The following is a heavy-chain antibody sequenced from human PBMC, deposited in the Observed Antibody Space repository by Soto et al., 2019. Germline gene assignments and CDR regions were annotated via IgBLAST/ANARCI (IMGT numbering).Heavy chain of an antibody. D-gene: IGHD2-2*01. CDR1: GGTFSSYA. Sequence: QVQLVQSGAEVKKPGSSVKVSCKAYGGTFSSYAISWVRQAPGQGLEWMGGIIPIFGTANYAQKFQGRVTITADESTSTAYMELSSLRSEDTAVYYCARDEGKYCISTSCHRGYYYYGMDVWGQGTTVTVSS. V-gene: IGHV1-69*12. CDR2: IIPIFGTA. CDR3: ARDEGKYCISTSCHRGYYYYGMDV. J-gene: IGHJ6*02.